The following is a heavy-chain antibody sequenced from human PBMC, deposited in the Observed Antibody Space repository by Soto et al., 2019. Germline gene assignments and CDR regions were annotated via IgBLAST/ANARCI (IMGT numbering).Heavy chain of an antibody. CDR2: INPSGGST. CDR1: GYTFTSYY. CDR3: ARVFRYYYDSSGSYTAFDI. D-gene: IGHD3-22*01. Sequence: ASVKVSCKASGYTFTSYYMHWVRQAPGQGLEWMGIINPSGGSTSYAQKFQGRVTMTRDTSTSTVYMELSSLRSEDTAVYYCARVFRYYYDSSGSYTAFDIWGQGXMVTVPS. V-gene: IGHV1-46*01. J-gene: IGHJ3*02.